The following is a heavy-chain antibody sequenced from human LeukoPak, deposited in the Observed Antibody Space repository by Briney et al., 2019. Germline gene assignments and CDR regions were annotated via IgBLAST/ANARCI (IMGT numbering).Heavy chain of an antibody. CDR1: GFTFSNYG. CDR3: AKMAYGSGSSRDY. J-gene: IGHJ4*02. CDR2: ISYDGSNK. D-gene: IGHD3-10*01. Sequence: GGSLRLSCAASGFTFSNYGMHWVRQAPGKGLEWEAVISYDGSNKYYADSVKGRFTISRDNSKNTLYLQMNSLRAEDTAVYYCAKMAYGSGSSRDYWGQGTLVTVSS. V-gene: IGHV3-30*18.